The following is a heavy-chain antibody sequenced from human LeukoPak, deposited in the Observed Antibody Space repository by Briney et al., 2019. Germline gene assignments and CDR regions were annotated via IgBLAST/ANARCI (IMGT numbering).Heavy chain of an antibody. D-gene: IGHD3-22*01. Sequence: PSETLSLTCTVSGGSISSCGYYWSWIRQHPGKDLVWIGYIYYSGSTYYNPSLKSRVTISVDTSKNQFSLKLSSVTAADTAVYYCARETYYYDSSGYYITDAFDIWDQGTMVTVSS. CDR2: IYYSGST. CDR3: ARETYYYDSSGYYITDAFDI. CDR1: GGSISSCGYY. J-gene: IGHJ3*02. V-gene: IGHV4-31*03.